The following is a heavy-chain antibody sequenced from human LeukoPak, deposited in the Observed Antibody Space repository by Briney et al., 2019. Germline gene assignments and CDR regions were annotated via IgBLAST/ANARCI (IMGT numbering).Heavy chain of an antibody. D-gene: IGHD7-27*01. V-gene: IGHV3-48*02. CDR1: GFTYSTYS. Sequence: GGSLRLSCAASGFTYSTYSMNWLRQAPGKGLEWVSYIISGSSTIYYADSVKGRFTISRDNAKNSLYLQMNSLSDEDAAVYYCATTGDMDYWGQGTLVTVSS. CDR2: IISGSSTI. J-gene: IGHJ4*02. CDR3: ATTGDMDY.